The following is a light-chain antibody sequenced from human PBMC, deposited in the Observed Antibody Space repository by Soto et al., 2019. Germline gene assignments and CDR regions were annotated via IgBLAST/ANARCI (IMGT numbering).Light chain of an antibody. J-gene: IGKJ2*01. CDR1: QSVSTY. Sequence: DIQMTQFPSSLSASAGERVTITCRASQSVSTYLSWYVQEPGSAPKLLIYGGSKLESGIAPRFTGSVLATEFTLTINSLQPEYFAVYLCQQTYMVPYTFGQGTKVEI. V-gene: IGKV1-39*01. CDR3: QQTYMVPYT. CDR2: GGS.